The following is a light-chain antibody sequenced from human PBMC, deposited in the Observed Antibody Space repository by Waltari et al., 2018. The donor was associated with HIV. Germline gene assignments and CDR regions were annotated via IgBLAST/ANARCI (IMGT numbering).Light chain of an antibody. V-gene: IGKV3-15*01. CDR3: QQYNDWLSWT. J-gene: IGKJ1*01. CDR2: DAS. Sequence: EIVMTQSPATLSVSPGQRATVSSCASLSISSNLAWYQQRPGQAPRLLVYDASTRVAGIPARFSASGFATEFTLTISSLQSEDFAVYYCQQYNDWLSWTFGQGTKVEMK. CDR1: LSISSN.